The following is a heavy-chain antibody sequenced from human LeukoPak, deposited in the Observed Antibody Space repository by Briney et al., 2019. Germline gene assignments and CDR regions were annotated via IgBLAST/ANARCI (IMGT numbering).Heavy chain of an antibody. D-gene: IGHD6-19*01. CDR1: GGSISSGSYY. J-gene: IGHJ4*02. CDR2: IYTSGST. Sequence: SETLSLTCTVSGGSISSGSYYWSWIRQPAGKGLEWIGRIYTSGSTNYNPSLKSRVTISVDTSKNQFSLKLSSVTAADTAVYYCARPSIAVAGTWAGYFDYWGQGTLVTVSS. V-gene: IGHV4-61*02. CDR3: ARPSIAVAGTWAGYFDY.